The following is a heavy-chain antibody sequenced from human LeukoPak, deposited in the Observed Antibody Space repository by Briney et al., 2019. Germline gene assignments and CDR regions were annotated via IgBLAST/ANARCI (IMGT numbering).Heavy chain of an antibody. J-gene: IGHJ3*02. Sequence: SETLSLTCAVYGGSFSGYYWSWIRQPPGKGLEWIGEINHSGSTYYNPSLKSRVTISVDRSKNQFSLKLRSVTAADTAVYYCASETYYYDSSAYYYNAFDIWGQGTMVTVSS. V-gene: IGHV4-34*01. CDR1: GGSFSGYY. CDR2: INHSGST. CDR3: ASETYYYDSSAYYYNAFDI. D-gene: IGHD3-22*01.